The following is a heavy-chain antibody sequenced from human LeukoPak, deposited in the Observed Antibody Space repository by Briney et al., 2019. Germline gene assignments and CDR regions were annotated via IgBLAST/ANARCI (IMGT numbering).Heavy chain of an antibody. Sequence: ASVKVSCRASGYTFSDYAISWVRQAPGRGLEWMGWIRGHNGKTKYLEKFQGRVTMTTDKSTSNAYMGLRSLRSDDTAVYYCARYFNNYDSSGDYYVTNYYFDYWGQGTLVTVSS. CDR3: ARYFNNYDSSGDYYVTNYYFDY. D-gene: IGHD3-22*01. CDR1: GYTFSDYA. J-gene: IGHJ4*02. V-gene: IGHV1-18*01. CDR2: IRGHNGKT.